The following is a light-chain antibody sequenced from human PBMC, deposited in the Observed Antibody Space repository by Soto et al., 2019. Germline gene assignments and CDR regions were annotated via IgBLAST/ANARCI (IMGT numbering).Light chain of an antibody. Sequence: LTQPASVSGSPGQSITISCTGTSSDVGGYNYVSWYQQHPGKAPKLMIYDVSNRPSGVSNRFSGSKSGNTASLTISGLQAEDEADYYSSSYTSSSTRVFGTGTKVTVL. CDR2: DVS. J-gene: IGLJ1*01. CDR3: SSYTSSSTRV. CDR1: SSDVGGYNY. V-gene: IGLV2-14*01.